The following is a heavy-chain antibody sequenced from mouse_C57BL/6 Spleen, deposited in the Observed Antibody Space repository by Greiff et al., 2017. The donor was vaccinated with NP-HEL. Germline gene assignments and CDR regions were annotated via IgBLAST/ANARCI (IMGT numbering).Heavy chain of an antibody. Sequence: EVQLVESGGGLVKPGGSLKLSCAASGFTFSDYGMHWVRQAPEKGLEWVAYISSGSSTIYYADTVKGRFTISRDNAKNTLFLQMTSLRSEDTAMYYCARNDYYGSSTFAYWGQGTLVTVSA. CDR2: ISSGSSTI. J-gene: IGHJ3*01. D-gene: IGHD1-1*01. CDR3: ARNDYYGSSTFAY. V-gene: IGHV5-17*01. CDR1: GFTFSDYG.